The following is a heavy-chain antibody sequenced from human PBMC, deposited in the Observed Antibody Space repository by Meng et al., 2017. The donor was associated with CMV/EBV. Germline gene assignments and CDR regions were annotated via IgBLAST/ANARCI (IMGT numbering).Heavy chain of an antibody. J-gene: IGHJ4*02. CDR3: AKDGDSSSSGGPY. D-gene: IGHD6-6*01. V-gene: IGHV3-30*02. Sequence: GESLKISCAASGFTFSSYGMHWVRQAPGKGLEWVAFIRYDGSNKYYADSVKGRFTISRDNSKNTLYPQMNSLRAEDTAVYYCAKDGDSSSSGGPYWGQGTLVTVSS. CDR1: GFTFSSYG. CDR2: IRYDGSNK.